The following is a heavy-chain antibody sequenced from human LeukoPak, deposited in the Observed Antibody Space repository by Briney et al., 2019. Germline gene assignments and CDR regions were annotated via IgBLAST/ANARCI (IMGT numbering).Heavy chain of an antibody. CDR3: VKYIGANRVYVFDY. Sequence: ASVKVSCKASGYTVTNYYMHWLGQAPGQGLEWMGIINPSGGSTSYAQNFQGRVTMTRDTSTNTIYMELSSLRSAAVDVYATVKYIGANRVYVFDYWGQGTLVTVSS. CDR1: GYTVTNYY. J-gene: IGHJ4*02. CDR2: INPSGGST. D-gene: IGHD6-6*01. V-gene: IGHV1-46*01.